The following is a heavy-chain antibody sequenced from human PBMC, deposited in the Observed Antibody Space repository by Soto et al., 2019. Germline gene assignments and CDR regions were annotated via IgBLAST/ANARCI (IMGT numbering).Heavy chain of an antibody. J-gene: IGHJ4*02. CDR2: IKQDGSEK. D-gene: IGHD5-18*01. CDR3: ARAGYSYGPRLFDY. Sequence: GGSLRLSCAASGFTFSSYWMSWVRQAPGKGLEWVANIKQDGSEKYYVDSVKGRFTISRDNAKNSLYLQMNSLRAEDTAVYYCARAGYSYGPRLFDYWGQGTLVTVSS. CDR1: GFTFSSYW. V-gene: IGHV3-7*01.